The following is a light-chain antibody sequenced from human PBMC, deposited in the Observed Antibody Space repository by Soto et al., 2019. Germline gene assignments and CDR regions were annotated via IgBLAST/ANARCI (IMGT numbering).Light chain of an antibody. Sequence: QSALTQPPSASGSPGQSVTISCTGTSSDVGAYDYVSWYQQHPGKAPKLMIYEINKRPSGVPDRFSGSKSGNTASLTVSGLQAEDEADYYCYSYAGTYTFVFGTGTKVTVL. CDR1: SSDVGAYDY. V-gene: IGLV2-8*01. J-gene: IGLJ1*01. CDR2: EIN. CDR3: YSYAGTYTFV.